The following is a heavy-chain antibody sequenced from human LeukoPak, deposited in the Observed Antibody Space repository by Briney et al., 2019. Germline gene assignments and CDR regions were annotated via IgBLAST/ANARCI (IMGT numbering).Heavy chain of an antibody. V-gene: IGHV3-53*01. CDR1: GFTVSSNY. CDR2: IYSGGST. Sequence: GGSLRLSCAASGFTVSSNYMSWVRQAPGKGLEWVSVIYSGGSTYYADSVKGRFTISRDNSKNTLYLQMNSLRAEDTAVYYCARDEYYYDSSGHYYYYYGMDVWGRGTTVAVSS. J-gene: IGHJ6*02. D-gene: IGHD3-22*01. CDR3: ARDEYYYDSSGHYYYYYGMDV.